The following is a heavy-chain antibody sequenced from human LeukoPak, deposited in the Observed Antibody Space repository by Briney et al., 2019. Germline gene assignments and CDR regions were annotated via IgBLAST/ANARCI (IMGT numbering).Heavy chain of an antibody. Sequence: ASVKVSCKVSGYTLTELSMHWVRQAPGKGLEWMGGFDPEDGETIYAQKFQGRVTMTEDTSTDTAYMELSSLRSEDTAVYYCATDSSGYYHAPYLDYGGQGTLVTVSS. J-gene: IGHJ4*02. CDR2: FDPEDGET. V-gene: IGHV1-24*01. CDR3: ATDSSGYYHAPYLDY. D-gene: IGHD3-22*01. CDR1: GYTLTELS.